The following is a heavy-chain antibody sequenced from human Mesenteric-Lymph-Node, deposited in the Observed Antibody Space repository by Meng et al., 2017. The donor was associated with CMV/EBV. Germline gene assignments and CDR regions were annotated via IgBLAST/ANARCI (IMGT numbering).Heavy chain of an antibody. Sequence: SISSDYWSWIRQPPGKGLEWIGYIYHAGSTKYNPSLRNQITISVDTSKKHFSLTLTSVTAADTAVYYCARTSGCISSTCYSANWFDPWGHGTLVTVSS. D-gene: IGHD2-2*01. CDR1: SISSDY. CDR3: ARTSGCISSTCYSANWFDP. CDR2: IYHAGST. J-gene: IGHJ5*02. V-gene: IGHV4-59*01.